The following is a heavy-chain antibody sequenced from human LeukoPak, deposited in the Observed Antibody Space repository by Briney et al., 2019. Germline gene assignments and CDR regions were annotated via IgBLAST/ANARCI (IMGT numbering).Heavy chain of an antibody. D-gene: IGHD1-26*01. CDR2: IRSKAYGWTT. Sequence: GGSLRLSCTASGFTFGDYAMSWVRQAPGKGLEWVGFIRSKAYGWTTEYAASVKGRFTIPRDDSKSIAYLQMNSLKTEDTAVYYCTRGSPGRIVGAIDYWGQGTLVTVSS. V-gene: IGHV3-49*04. CDR1: GFTFGDYA. J-gene: IGHJ4*02. CDR3: TRGSPGRIVGAIDY.